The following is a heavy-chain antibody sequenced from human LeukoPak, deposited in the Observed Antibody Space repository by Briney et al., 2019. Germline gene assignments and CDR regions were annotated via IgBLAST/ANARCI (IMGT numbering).Heavy chain of an antibody. J-gene: IGHJ4*02. D-gene: IGHD6-19*01. Sequence: GGSLRLSCAASGFTFSNYAMNWVRQAPGKGLVWVSRINSDGSSTLYADSVKGRFTISRDNAKNTLYLQMNGLRAEDTAVYYCARGSSGWNDNYWGQGTLVTVSS. V-gene: IGHV3-74*01. CDR1: GFTFSNYA. CDR3: ARGSSGWNDNY. CDR2: INSDGSST.